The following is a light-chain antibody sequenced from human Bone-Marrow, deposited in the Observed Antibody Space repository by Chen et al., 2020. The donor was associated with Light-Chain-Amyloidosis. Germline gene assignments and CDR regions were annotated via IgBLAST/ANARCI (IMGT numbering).Light chain of an antibody. Sequence: SYELTQPPSVSVSPGQTARITCSGDDLPTKYAYWYQQKPGQAPVLVIHRDTERPSGISERVSGCSSGKTATLTISGVQAEDEADYHCQAADSSGTYEVIFGGGTKLTVL. V-gene: IGLV3-25*03. CDR2: RDT. CDR3: QAADSSGTYEVI. J-gene: IGLJ2*01. CDR1: DLPTKY.